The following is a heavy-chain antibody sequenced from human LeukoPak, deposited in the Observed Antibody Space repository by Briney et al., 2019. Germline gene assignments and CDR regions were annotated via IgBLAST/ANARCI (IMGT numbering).Heavy chain of an antibody. CDR3: ARGSLLVTFDY. V-gene: IGHV7-4-1*02. CDR2: INTNTGNP. J-gene: IGHJ4*02. D-gene: IGHD3-3*02. Sequence: GASVKVSCKASGYTFTGYYMHWVRQAPGQGLEWMGWINTNTGNPTYAQGFTGRFVFSLDTSVSTAYLQISSLKAEDTAVYYCARGSLLVTFDYWGQGTLVTVSS. CDR1: GYTFTGYY.